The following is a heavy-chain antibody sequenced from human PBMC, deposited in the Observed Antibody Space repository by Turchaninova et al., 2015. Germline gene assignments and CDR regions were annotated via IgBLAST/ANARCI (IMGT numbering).Heavy chain of an antibody. Sequence: QLQLQESGPGLVKPSETLSLTCTVSGGSISSSSSSYYWGWVRQPPGTGLEWIGSIFYTGNTYYNPSLKSRVTISVDTSKNQFSLKLNSVTAADTAVYYCARDLTTGVGYDAFDIWGQGTMVTVSS. J-gene: IGHJ3*02. CDR1: GGSISSSSSSYY. V-gene: IGHV4-39*07. CDR2: IFYTGNT. CDR3: ARDLTTGVGYDAFDI. D-gene: IGHD1-1*01.